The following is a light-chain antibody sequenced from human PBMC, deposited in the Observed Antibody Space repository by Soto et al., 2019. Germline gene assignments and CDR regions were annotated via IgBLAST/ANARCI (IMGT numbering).Light chain of an antibody. CDR1: QSVSSSY. CDR2: SAS. J-gene: IGKJ5*01. V-gene: IGKV3-20*01. CDR3: QQYSDLPMT. Sequence: VLTQSPAILSFSPGERATLSCRASQSVSSSYLAWYQQKPGQAPRLLIYSASSRATGIPDRFSGSGSGTDFTLTISRLEPEDFAVYYCQQYSDLPMTFGQGTRLEIK.